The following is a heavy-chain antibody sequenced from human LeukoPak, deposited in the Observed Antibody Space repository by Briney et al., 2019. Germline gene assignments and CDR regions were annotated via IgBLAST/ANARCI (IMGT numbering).Heavy chain of an antibody. J-gene: IGHJ4*02. CDR1: GFTFSNSA. CDR2: IIVGSGRT. D-gene: IGHD1-26*01. Sequence: ASAKVSCKTSGFTFSNSAMQWVRQARGQRLEWIGWIIVGSGRTHYAQNLQERITITRDMSTNTAYMELSSLRSDDTAVYYCAAELYSGTYGRCCSFAFWGQGTQVTVS. V-gene: IGHV1-58*02. CDR3: AAELYSGTYGRCCSFAF.